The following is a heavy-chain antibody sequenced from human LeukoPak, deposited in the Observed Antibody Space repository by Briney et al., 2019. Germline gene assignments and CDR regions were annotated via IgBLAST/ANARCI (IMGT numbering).Heavy chain of an antibody. J-gene: IGHJ6*03. Sequence: ASVKVSCKASGGTFSSYAISWVRQAPGQGLEWMGWISAYNGNTNYAQKLQGRVTMTTDTSTSTAYMELRSLRSDDTAVYYCARVWGDYYYMDVWGKGTTVTVSS. V-gene: IGHV1-18*01. D-gene: IGHD3-16*01. CDR3: ARVWGDYYYMDV. CDR1: GGTFSSYA. CDR2: ISAYNGNT.